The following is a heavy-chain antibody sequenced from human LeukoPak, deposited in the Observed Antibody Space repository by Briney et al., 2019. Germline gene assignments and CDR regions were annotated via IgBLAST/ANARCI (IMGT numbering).Heavy chain of an antibody. CDR3: ARGLGTYTTSWYHFYGMDF. CDR1: GFAVSNIY. V-gene: IGHV3-66*01. Sequence: GGSLRLSCAASGFAVSNIYMNWVRQAPGQGVVWVSVIFGGDSTYYADSVKGRFTISRDNSKNTVYLQMNSLRADDTAVYHCARGLGTYTTSWYHFYGMDFWGLGTTVTVS. D-gene: IGHD3-16*01. CDR2: IFGGDST. J-gene: IGHJ6*02.